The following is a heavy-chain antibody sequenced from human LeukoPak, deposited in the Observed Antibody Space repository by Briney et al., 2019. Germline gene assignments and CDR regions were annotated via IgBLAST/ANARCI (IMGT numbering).Heavy chain of an antibody. Sequence: GGSLRLSCAASGFTFSDHYMHWVRQAPGKGLEWVAVISYDGSDKYYADSVKGRFTISRDNSKNTLYLQMNSLRVEDAAVYYCARPYSSGWYGDFDYWGQGTLVTVSS. V-gene: IGHV3-30*03. CDR2: ISYDGSDK. CDR1: GFTFSDHY. D-gene: IGHD6-19*01. J-gene: IGHJ4*02. CDR3: ARPYSSGWYGDFDY.